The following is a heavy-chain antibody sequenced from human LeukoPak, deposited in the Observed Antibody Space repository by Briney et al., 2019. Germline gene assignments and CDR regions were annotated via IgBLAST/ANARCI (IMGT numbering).Heavy chain of an antibody. D-gene: IGHD3-10*01. J-gene: IGHJ4*02. V-gene: IGHV3-53*01. CDR1: GFSVSDYQ. Sequence: GGSLRLSCAASGFSVSDYQMSWVRQAPGKGLEWISLIYRGGSTYYPDSVRGRFTISRDNSKNTVYLQMNSLRGEDTAIYYCARDGVVRGVVSHFEYWGQGSLVTVSS. CDR2: IYRGGST. CDR3: ARDGVVRGVVSHFEY.